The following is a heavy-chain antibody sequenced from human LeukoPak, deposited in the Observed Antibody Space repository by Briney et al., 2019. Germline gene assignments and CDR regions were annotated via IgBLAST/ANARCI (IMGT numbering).Heavy chain of an antibody. D-gene: IGHD6-13*01. Sequence: SQTLSLTCAISGDSVSSNSAAWNWIRQSPSRGLEWLGGTYYRSKWYHDYALSVKSRITINPDTSKNQFSLQLNSVTPEDTAVYYCARVGGLAAAGIFGAFDIWGQGTMVTVSS. CDR1: GDSVSSNSAA. CDR2: TYYRSKWYH. J-gene: IGHJ3*02. CDR3: ARVGGLAAAGIFGAFDI. V-gene: IGHV6-1*01.